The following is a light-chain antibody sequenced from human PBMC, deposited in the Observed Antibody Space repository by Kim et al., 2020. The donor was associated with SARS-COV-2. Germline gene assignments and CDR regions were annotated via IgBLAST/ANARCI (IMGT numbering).Light chain of an antibody. CDR2: AAS. Sequence: DIQMTQSPSSLSASVGDRVTIACRASQSINTYLKWYQQKPGKAPKLLIYAASTLQSGVPSWFSGSGSGTEFTLTISSLQPEDFATYYCQQSHTAPLLTCGGGTKVDIK. CDR1: QSINTY. V-gene: IGKV1-39*01. J-gene: IGKJ4*01. CDR3: QQSHTAPLLT.